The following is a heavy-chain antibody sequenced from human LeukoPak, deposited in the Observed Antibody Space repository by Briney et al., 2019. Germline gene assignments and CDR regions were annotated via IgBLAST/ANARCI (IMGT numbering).Heavy chain of an antibody. CDR2: ISDAGAHT. V-gene: IGHV3-74*01. Sequence: PGGSLRLSCAASGFTFSSHSMDWVRQAPGKGLVWVSRISDAGAHTFYADSVKGRFAMSRDNAKNTLYLQMNSLRAEDTAVYYCARVTGGYNLVDYWGQGTLVTVSS. CDR1: GFTFSSHS. D-gene: IGHD5-24*01. CDR3: ARVTGGYNLVDY. J-gene: IGHJ4*02.